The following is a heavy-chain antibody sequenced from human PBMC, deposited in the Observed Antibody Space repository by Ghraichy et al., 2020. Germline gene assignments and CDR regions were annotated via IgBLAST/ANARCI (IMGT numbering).Heavy chain of an antibody. V-gene: IGHV3-30*18. CDR1: GITFSSYG. CDR3: AKDGKDYFYYGMDV. Sequence: GGSLRLSCAASGITFSSYGMHWVRQAPGKGLEWVAVIAYDGSNKDYADSVKGRFTISRDNSKNTLYLQMNSLRAEDTAVYYCAKDGKDYFYYGMDVWGQGTTVTVSS. CDR2: IAYDGSNK. J-gene: IGHJ6*02.